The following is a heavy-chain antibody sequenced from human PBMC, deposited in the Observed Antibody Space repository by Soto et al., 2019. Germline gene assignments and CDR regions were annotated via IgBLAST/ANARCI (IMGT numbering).Heavy chain of an antibody. CDR2: INWNSGSI. D-gene: IGHD6-13*01. CDR1: GFTFDYYA. CDR3: VKDESINWYSGHFRH. J-gene: IGHJ1*01. Sequence: GGSLRLSCAASGFTFDYYAMHWVRQFPGKGLEWVSGINWNSGSIGYGDSVKGRFAISRDNAKNSLHLQMNSLSAEDTAFYYCVKDESINWYSGHFRHWGQGTLVTVSS. V-gene: IGHV3-9*01.